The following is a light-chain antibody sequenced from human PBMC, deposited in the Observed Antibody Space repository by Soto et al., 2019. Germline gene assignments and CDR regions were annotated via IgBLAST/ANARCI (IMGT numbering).Light chain of an antibody. CDR3: QQYTNWPSWT. CDR2: GAS. CDR1: QSVNSY. V-gene: IGKV3-15*01. Sequence: EKVMTQSPATLSMSPGERATLSCRASQSVNSYLAWYRQKPGQAPRLLIYGASTRATGIPSRFSGSGSGTEFTLTISSLQSEDFAFYYCQQYTNWPSWTFGQGTKVEIK. J-gene: IGKJ1*01.